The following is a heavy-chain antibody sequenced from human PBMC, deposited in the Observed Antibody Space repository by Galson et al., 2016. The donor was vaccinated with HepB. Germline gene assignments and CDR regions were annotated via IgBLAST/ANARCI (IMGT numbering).Heavy chain of an antibody. CDR3: AREVTTVTTNFGLAV. D-gene: IGHD4-11*01. Sequence: SLRLSCAASGFTFGDYAMFWVRQAPGKGLEWVATISWNGEDKYYADSLGGRFTISRDNARDSLFLQMNNMRGEDTATYFCAREVTTVTTNFGLAVWGEGAAVTVSS. J-gene: IGHJ6*04. V-gene: IGHV3-9*01. CDR1: GFTFGDYA. CDR2: ISWNGEDK.